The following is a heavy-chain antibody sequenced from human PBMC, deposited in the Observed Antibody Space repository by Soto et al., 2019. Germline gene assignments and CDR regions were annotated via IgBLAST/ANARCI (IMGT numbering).Heavy chain of an antibody. CDR1: GVSISSGNW. J-gene: IGHJ4*02. D-gene: IGHD3-10*01. CDR2: IFHDGTA. Sequence: SETLSLTCAVSGVSISSGNWWTWVRQSPQRGLEYIGEIFHDGTANYYPSFERRVAISVDTSKNQFSLKLTSVTAADTAIYFCARLVYDTRLNYMYFDPWGQGTRVTVSS. V-gene: IGHV4-4*02. CDR3: ARLVYDTRLNYMYFDP.